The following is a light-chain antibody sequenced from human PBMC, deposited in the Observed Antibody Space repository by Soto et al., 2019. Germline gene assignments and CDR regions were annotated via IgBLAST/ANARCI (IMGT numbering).Light chain of an antibody. CDR3: QQYGSSPWT. CDR1: QSVSNNY. J-gene: IGKJ1*01. CDR2: GAS. Sequence: EIVLTQSPGTLSLSPGERATLSCRASQSVSNNYLAWYQQKPGQAPRLLIYGASNSATGIPDRFSGSGSGTDFTLTISRLEPEDFAVYYCQQYGSSPWTFGQGTKVDIK. V-gene: IGKV3-20*01.